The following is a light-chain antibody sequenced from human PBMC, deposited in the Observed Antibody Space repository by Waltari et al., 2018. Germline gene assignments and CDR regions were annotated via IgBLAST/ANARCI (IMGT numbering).Light chain of an antibody. V-gene: IGLV1-44*01. CDR2: RNT. CDR1: RDNIGANS. Sequence: QSVLTQPLSASGPPGQRVPVSCSGSRDNIGANSVSWYQQLPGTAPKHLIYRNTRRPSGVPDRFSGSNAGTSASLAVSGLQSEDEGDYYCASWDDSLSAYVFGSGTKVTVL. CDR3: ASWDDSLSAYV. J-gene: IGLJ1*01.